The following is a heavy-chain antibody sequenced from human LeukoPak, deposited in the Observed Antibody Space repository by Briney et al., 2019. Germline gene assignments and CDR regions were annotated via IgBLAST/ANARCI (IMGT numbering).Heavy chain of an antibody. J-gene: IGHJ4*02. D-gene: IGHD1-20*01. Sequence: GGSLRLSCAASGFTFSSYSMNWVRQAPGKGLEWFSYINGGSDAIYYADSVKGRFTISRDNAKTSLYLQMNSLRDEDTAVYYCARDHNWSFDYWGQGTLVTVSS. CDR3: ARDHNWSFDY. V-gene: IGHV3-48*02. CDR1: GFTFSSYS. CDR2: INGGSDAI.